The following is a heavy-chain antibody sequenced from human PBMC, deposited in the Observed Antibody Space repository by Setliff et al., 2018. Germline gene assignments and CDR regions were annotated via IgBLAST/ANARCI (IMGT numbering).Heavy chain of an antibody. J-gene: IGHJ4*02. CDR1: GFTFSNYG. CDR2: IKQDGSEK. D-gene: IGHD3-16*01. CDR3: ARDGGEY. Sequence: PGGSLRLSCAASGFTFSNYGMSWVRQDPGKGLEGVANIKQDGSEKYYVDSVKGRFTISRDNAKNSLYLQMNRLRAEDTAVYYCARDGGEYWGQGTLVTVSS. V-gene: IGHV3-7*01.